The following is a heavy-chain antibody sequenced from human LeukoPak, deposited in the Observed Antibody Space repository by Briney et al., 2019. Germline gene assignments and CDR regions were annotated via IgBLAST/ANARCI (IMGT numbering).Heavy chain of an antibody. CDR3: ARDWVPDLPTGVVPVPTVTVNWFDP. CDR2: IYYSGST. V-gene: IGHV4-61*01. D-gene: IGHD2-2*01. CDR1: GGSVSSGSYY. Sequence: SETLSLTCTVSGGSVSSGSYYWSWIRQPPGEGLEWSGYIYYSGSTNYTPSLRSRVTMSVDTSKNQFSLRLSSVTAADTAVYFCARDWVPDLPTGVVPVPTVTVNWFDPWGQGTLVTVSS. J-gene: IGHJ5*02.